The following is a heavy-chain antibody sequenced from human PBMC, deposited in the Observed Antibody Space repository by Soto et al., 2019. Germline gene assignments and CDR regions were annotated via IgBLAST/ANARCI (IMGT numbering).Heavy chain of an antibody. Sequence: EVQLVESGGGLVQPGGSLRLSCAASGFAFSSYWMQWVRQVPGKGPVWVSRISRDGRNTTYADPVKGRFTISRDNAKNTPQLQIASLTGDDTAVDFCIKALTVNGVGGYRWGQGTLVTVSS. CDR1: GFAFSSYW. CDR3: IKALTVNGVGGYR. D-gene: IGHD2-8*01. CDR2: ISRDGRNT. J-gene: IGHJ5*02. V-gene: IGHV3-74*03.